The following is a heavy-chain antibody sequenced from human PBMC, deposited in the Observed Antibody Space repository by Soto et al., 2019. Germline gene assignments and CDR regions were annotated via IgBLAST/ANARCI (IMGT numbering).Heavy chain of an antibody. CDR1: GFTFSSYC. Sequence: GGSLRLSCAASGFTFSSYCMHWVRQAPGKGLVWVSRINSDGSSTSYADSVKGRFTISRDNAKNTLYLQMNSLRAEDTAVYYCARGNYDFWSGSPSHNFDYWGQGTLVTVSS. CDR3: ARGNYDFWSGSPSHNFDY. J-gene: IGHJ4*02. V-gene: IGHV3-74*01. D-gene: IGHD3-3*01. CDR2: INSDGSST.